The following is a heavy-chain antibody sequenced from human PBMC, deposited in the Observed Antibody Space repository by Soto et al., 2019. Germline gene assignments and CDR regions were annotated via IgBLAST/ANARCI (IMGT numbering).Heavy chain of an antibody. CDR2: IRSKANSYAT. Sequence: EVQLVESGGGLVQPGGSLKLSCAASGFTFSGSAMHWVRQASGKGLEWVGRIRSKANSYATAYAASVKGRFTISRDDSKTTAYLQMNSLKTEDTAVYYCVGSHFDYWGQGTLVTVSS. V-gene: IGHV3-73*02. J-gene: IGHJ4*02. D-gene: IGHD1-26*01. CDR1: GFTFSGSA. CDR3: VGSHFDY.